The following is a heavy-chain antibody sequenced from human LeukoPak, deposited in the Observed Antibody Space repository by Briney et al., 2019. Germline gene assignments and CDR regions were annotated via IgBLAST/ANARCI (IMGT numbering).Heavy chain of an antibody. CDR3: ARVNWINDY. D-gene: IGHD1-20*01. CDR1: GYSIRNGYH. J-gene: IGHJ4*02. CDR2: IHRSGST. Sequence: SETLSLTCSVSGYSIRNGYHWGWIRQPPGKGLEWIGAIHRSGSTYYNPSLRSRVTISIDTSRNQFSLKLSSVTAADTAVYYCARVNWINDYWGQGTLVPVSS. V-gene: IGHV4-38-2*02.